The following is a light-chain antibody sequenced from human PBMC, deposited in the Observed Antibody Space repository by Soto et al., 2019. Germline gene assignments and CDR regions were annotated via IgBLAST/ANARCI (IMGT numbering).Light chain of an antibody. J-gene: IGKJ5*01. Sequence: EVVMTQSPVTLSVSPGERATLSCRASPSVTNYLAWYQQKPGQAPRLLIYGAFNRATGIPARFSGSGSGTDFTLTISSLEPEDFAVYYCQQRNIWPPVTFGQGTRLEIK. V-gene: IGKV3-11*01. CDR2: GAF. CDR3: QQRNIWPPVT. CDR1: PSVTNY.